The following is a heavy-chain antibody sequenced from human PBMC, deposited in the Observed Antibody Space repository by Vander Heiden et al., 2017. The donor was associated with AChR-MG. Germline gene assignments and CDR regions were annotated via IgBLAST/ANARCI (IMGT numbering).Heavy chain of an antibody. V-gene: IGHV3-21*01. Sequence: EVQLVESGGGLVKPGGSLRLSCAASGFTFSSYSMNWVRQAPGKGLEWVSSISSSSSYIYYADAVKGRFTISRDNAKKSLYLKMKSMRAEDTAVYYYARGRAVAGYFDYWGHVTLVTVSS. CDR3: ARGRAVAGYFDY. CDR1: GFTFSSYS. J-gene: IGHJ4*01. CDR2: ISSSSSYI. D-gene: IGHD6-19*01.